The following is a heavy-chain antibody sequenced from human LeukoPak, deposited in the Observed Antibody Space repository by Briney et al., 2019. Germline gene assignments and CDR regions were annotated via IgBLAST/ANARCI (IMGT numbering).Heavy chain of an antibody. Sequence: WASVKVSCKASGGTFSSYAISWVRQAPGQGLEWMGRIIPILGIANYAQKFQGRVTITADKSTSTAYMELSSLKSEDTAVYYCATRDSSSTSYYYYYGMDVWGQGTTVTVS. V-gene: IGHV1-69*04. CDR3: ATRDSSSTSYYYYYGMDV. CDR2: IIPILGIA. CDR1: GGTFSSYA. D-gene: IGHD6-13*01. J-gene: IGHJ6*02.